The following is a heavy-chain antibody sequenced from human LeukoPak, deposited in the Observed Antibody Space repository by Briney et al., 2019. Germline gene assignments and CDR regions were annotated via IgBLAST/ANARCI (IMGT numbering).Heavy chain of an antibody. D-gene: IGHD2/OR15-2a*01. CDR2: ISWNSGSI. V-gene: IGHV3-9*01. CDR1: GFTFDDYA. CDR3: ARDHATWGLYAFDY. J-gene: IGHJ4*02. Sequence: GGSLRLSCAASGFTFDDYAMHWVRHAPGKGLEWVSGISWNSGSIGYADSVKGRFTISRDNAKNSLYLQMNSLRAEDTAVYYCARDHATWGLYAFDYWGQGTLVTVSS.